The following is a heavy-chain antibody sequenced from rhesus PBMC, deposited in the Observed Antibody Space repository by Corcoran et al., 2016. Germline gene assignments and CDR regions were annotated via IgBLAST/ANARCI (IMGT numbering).Heavy chain of an antibody. D-gene: IGHD3-16*01. V-gene: IGHV4-169*01. CDR2: IYGGGSST. CDR1: GGSISSSY. CDR3: AGYSGRYYYDEDYFDY. Sequence: QLQLQESGPGLVKPSETLSVTCAVSGGSISSSYWSWIRQAPGKGLEWIGYIYGGGSSTNDNPALRSRVTLSVDTSKNQRSRKLSSVTTADTAVYYCAGYSGRYYYDEDYFDYWGQGVLVTVSS. J-gene: IGHJ4*01.